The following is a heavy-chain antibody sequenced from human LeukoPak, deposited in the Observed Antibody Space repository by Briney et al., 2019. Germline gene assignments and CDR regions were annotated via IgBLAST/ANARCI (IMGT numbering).Heavy chain of an antibody. D-gene: IGHD1-26*01. CDR1: GFTFSPYG. CDR3: ANPSGTYGPVVFDI. J-gene: IGHJ3*02. V-gene: IGHV3-30*18. Sequence: TGGSLRLSCAASGFTFSPYGMHWVRQPPGKGLEWVALISYDGSNKYFADSVKGRFTISRDNSENKLYLQMNSLRPEDTAVYYCANPSGTYGPVVFDIWGQGTMVTVSS. CDR2: ISYDGSNK.